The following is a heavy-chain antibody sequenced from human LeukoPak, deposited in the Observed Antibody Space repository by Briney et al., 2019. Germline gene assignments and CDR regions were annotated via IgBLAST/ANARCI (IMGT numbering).Heavy chain of an antibody. D-gene: IGHD3-10*01. CDR1: GGSISSGGYY. V-gene: IGHV4-31*03. CDR2: IYYSGST. CDR3: ARDPRFTSGSSDAFDI. J-gene: IGHJ3*02. Sequence: SQTLSLTCTVSGGSISSGGYYWSWIRQPPGKGLEWIGYIYYSGSTYYNPSLKSRVTISVDTSKNQFSLKLSSVTAADTAVYYCARDPRFTSGSSDAFDIWGQGTMVTVSS.